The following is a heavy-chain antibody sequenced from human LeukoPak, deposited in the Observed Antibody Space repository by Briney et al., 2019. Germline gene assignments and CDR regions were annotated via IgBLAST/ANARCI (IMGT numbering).Heavy chain of an antibody. J-gene: IGHJ4*02. Sequence: GGSLRLSCAASGFTFSDYYMSWIRQAPGKGLEWVSYISSSGSTIYYADSVKGRFTISRDNAKNSLYLQMNSLRAEDTAVYYCARDFFPIADSTWYEIGYWGQGTLVTVSS. CDR3: ARDFFPIADSTWYEIGY. V-gene: IGHV3-11*04. CDR1: GFTFSDYY. D-gene: IGHD2-21*01. CDR2: ISSSGSTI.